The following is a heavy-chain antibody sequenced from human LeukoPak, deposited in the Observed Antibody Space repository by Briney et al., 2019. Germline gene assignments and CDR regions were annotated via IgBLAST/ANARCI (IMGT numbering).Heavy chain of an antibody. D-gene: IGHD3-10*01. J-gene: IGHJ4*02. CDR1: GHTFINYG. Sequence: AASVKVSCKASGHTFINYGISWVRQAPGQGLEWMGWINTNTGNPTYAQGFTGRFVFSLDTSVSTAYLQISSLKAEDTAVYYCARLGGSGSYVYYFDYWGQGTLVTVSS. CDR2: INTNTGNP. V-gene: IGHV7-4-1*02. CDR3: ARLGGSGSYVYYFDY.